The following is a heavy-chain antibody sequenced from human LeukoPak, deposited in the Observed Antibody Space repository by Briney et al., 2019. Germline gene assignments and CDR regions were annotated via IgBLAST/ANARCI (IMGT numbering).Heavy chain of an antibody. CDR3: ARDGVRMGVDY. CDR2: IYHSGST. Sequence: PSQTLSLTCAVSGGSISSGGYSWSWIRQPPGKGLEWIGYIYHSGSTYYNPSLKSRVTISVDRSKNQFSLKLSSVTAADTAVYYCARDGVRMGVDYWGQGTLVTVS. CDR1: GGSISSGGYS. D-gene: IGHD1-26*01. J-gene: IGHJ4*02. V-gene: IGHV4-30-2*01.